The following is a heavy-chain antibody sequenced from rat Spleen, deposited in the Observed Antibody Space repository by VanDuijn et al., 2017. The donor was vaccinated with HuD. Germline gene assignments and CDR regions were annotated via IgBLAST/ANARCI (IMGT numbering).Heavy chain of an antibody. Sequence: EVQLVESGGGLVQPGGSLRLSCVASGFTFKNYWMTWIRQAPGKGLEWVASITNASGRTYYPDSVKGRFTISRDTAQNTLYLQMDSLRSEDTATYYCSTPTPGIPFTYWGQVTLVTVSS. V-gene: IGHV5-31*01. J-gene: IGHJ3*01. CDR2: ITNASGRT. CDR1: GFTFKNYW. D-gene: IGHD1-4*01. CDR3: STPTPGIPFTY.